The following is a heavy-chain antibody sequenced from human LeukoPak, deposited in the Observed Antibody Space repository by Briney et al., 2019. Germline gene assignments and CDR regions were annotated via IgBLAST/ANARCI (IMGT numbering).Heavy chain of an antibody. J-gene: IGHJ5*02. CDR3: ARSAARDCTSTACWPRWFDP. D-gene: IGHD2-2*01. V-gene: IGHV4-30-4*01. Sequence: SQTLSLTCTVSGGSISSGDYYWSWIRQPPGKGLEWIAYIYYSGITSYNTSLKSRVTISVDTSKNQFSLKLNSVTAADTAVYYCARSAARDCTSTACWPRWFDPWGQGTLVTVSS. CDR1: GGSISSGDYY. CDR2: IYYSGIT.